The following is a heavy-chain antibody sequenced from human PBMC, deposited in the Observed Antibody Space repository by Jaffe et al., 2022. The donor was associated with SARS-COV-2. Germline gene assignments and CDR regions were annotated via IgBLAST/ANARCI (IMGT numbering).Heavy chain of an antibody. CDR2: IIPILGIA. CDR3: ASHPNRGWKFDY. V-gene: IGHV1-69*02. Sequence: QVQLVQSGAEVKKPGSSVKVSCKASGGTFSSYTISWVRQAPGQGLEWMGRIIPILGIANYAQKFQGRVTITADKSTSTAYMELSSLRSEDTAVYYCASHPNRGWKFDYWGQGTLVTVSS. CDR1: GGTFSSYT. J-gene: IGHJ4*02. D-gene: IGHD6-19*01.